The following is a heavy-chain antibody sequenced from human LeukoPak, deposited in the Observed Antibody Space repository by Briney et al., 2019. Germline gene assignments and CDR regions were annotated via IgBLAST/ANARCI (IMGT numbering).Heavy chain of an antibody. CDR1: GGSISSSSYY. CDR3: ARQIPSYDILTGYYNNAFDI. J-gene: IGHJ3*02. V-gene: IGHV4-39*01. Sequence: KPSETLSLTCTVSGGSISSSSYYWGWIRQPPGKGLEWIGSIYNSGSTYYNPSLKSRVTISVDTSKNQFSLKLSSVTAADTAVYYCARQIPSYDILTGYYNNAFDIWGQGTMVTVSS. CDR2: IYNSGST. D-gene: IGHD3-9*01.